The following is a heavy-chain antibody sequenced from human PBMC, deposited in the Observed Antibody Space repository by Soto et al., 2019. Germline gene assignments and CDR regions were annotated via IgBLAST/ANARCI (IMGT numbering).Heavy chain of an antibody. CDR3: ARGLSGYFDWLLSPLDY. V-gene: IGHV4-34*01. Sequence: SETLSLTCAVYGGSFSGYYWSWIRQPPGKGLEWIGEINHSGSTNYNPSLKSRVTISVDTSKNQFSLKLSSVTAADTAVYYCARGLSGYFDWLLSPLDYWGQGTLVTVSS. D-gene: IGHD3-9*01. CDR1: GGSFSGYY. CDR2: INHSGST. J-gene: IGHJ4*02.